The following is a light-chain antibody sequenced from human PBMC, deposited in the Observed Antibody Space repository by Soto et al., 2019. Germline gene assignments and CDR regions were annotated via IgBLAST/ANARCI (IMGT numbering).Light chain of an antibody. CDR3: QQLNSYPRT. CDR1: QGISSY. J-gene: IGKJ1*01. Sequence: IQLTQSPSSLSASVGDRVTITCRASQGISSYLAWYQQKPGKAPKLLIYAASTLQSGVPSRFSGSGSWTYFTLTISSLQPEDCATYYCQQLNSYPRTFGQGTKVEIK. CDR2: AAS. V-gene: IGKV1-9*01.